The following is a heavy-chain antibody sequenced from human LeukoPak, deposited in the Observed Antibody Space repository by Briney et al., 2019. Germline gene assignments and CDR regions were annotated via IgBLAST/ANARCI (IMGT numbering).Heavy chain of an antibody. J-gene: IGHJ4*02. CDR3: ARASSGWSFDY. CDR2: IDYDSSHI. Sequence: PGGSLRLSCAASGFTFSNSAMNWVRQVPGKGLEWVSSIDYDSSHIYYAASVRGRFTISRDNARNSVYLQMNSLRVEDTAVYYCARASSGWSFDYWGQGTLVTVSS. CDR1: GFTFSNSA. D-gene: IGHD6-19*01. V-gene: IGHV3-21*01.